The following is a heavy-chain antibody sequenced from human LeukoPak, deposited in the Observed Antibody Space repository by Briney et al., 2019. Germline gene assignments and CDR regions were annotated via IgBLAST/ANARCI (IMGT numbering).Heavy chain of an antibody. Sequence: PGGSLRLSCAASGFTFSSYAMSWVRQAPGKGLEWVSAISGSGGSTYYADSVKGRFTISRDNSKNTLYLQMNSLRAEDTAVYYCAKSPYVGFLEWLSNHDYWGQGTLVTVSS. CDR1: GFTFSSYA. CDR3: AKSPYVGFLEWLSNHDY. J-gene: IGHJ4*02. CDR2: ISGSGGST. V-gene: IGHV3-23*01. D-gene: IGHD3-3*02.